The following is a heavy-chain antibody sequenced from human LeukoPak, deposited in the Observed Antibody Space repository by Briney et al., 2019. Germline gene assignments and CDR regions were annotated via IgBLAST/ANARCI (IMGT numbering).Heavy chain of an antibody. CDR1: GGSISTYY. D-gene: IGHD3-22*01. CDR3: ARGGDYYDSSGYYDDAFDI. CDR2: IYYTGST. J-gene: IGHJ3*02. Sequence: ETLSLTCTVSGGSISTYYWSWIRQPPGKGLENIGYIYYTGSTNYNPSLKSRVTISVDTSKNQFSLKLSSVTAADTAVYYCARGGDYYDSSGYYDDAFDIWGQGTLVTVSS. V-gene: IGHV4-59*01.